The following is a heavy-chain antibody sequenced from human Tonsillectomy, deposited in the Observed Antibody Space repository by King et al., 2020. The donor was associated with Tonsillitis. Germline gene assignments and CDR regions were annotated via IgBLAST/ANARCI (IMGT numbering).Heavy chain of an antibody. CDR2: ISYDGSKK. CDR1: GFTFSSYG. CDR3: AREARDAFDI. Sequence: VQLVESGGGVVQPGRSLRLSCAASGFTFSSYGMHWVRQAPGKGQEWVAVISYDGSKKYYADSVKGRFTISRDNSKNTLYLQMNSLRAEDTAVYYCAREARDAFDIWGQGTMVTVSS. V-gene: IGHV3-30*03. J-gene: IGHJ3*02. D-gene: IGHD6-6*01.